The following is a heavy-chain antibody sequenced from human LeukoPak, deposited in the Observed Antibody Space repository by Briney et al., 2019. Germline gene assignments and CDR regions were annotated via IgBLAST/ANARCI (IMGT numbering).Heavy chain of an antibody. J-gene: IGHJ3*02. D-gene: IGHD3-10*01. CDR3: ARGGSSGAFDI. CDR2: INPSGGST. Sequence: GASVKVSCKASGYTFTSYGISWVRQAPGQGLEWMGIINPSGGSTSYAQKFQGRVTMTRDTSTSTVYMELSSLRSEDTAVYYCARGGSSGAFDIWGQGTMVTVSS. V-gene: IGHV1-46*01. CDR1: GYTFTSYG.